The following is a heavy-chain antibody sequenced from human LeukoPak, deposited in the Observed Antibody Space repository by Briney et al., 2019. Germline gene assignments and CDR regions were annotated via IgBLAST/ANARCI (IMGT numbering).Heavy chain of an antibody. J-gene: IGHJ3*02. CDR1: GYTFTSYG. CDR2: ISAYKGNT. Sequence: ASVKVSCKASGYTFTSYGISWVRQPPGQGLEWMGWISAYKGNTNYAQKLQGRVTMTRDTSQSTAYMELRRLRCDDTAVYYCARGRRHYGDAFDIWGQGTMVSVSS. V-gene: IGHV1-18*01. D-gene: IGHD4-17*01. CDR3: ARGRRHYGDAFDI.